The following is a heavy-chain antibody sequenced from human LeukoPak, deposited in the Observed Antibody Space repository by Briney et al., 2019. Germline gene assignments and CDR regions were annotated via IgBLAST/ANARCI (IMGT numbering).Heavy chain of an antibody. J-gene: IGHJ4*02. V-gene: IGHV4-59*01. CDR2: IYYSGST. CDR3: ARGGWSRDRLSAPYYFDY. Sequence: PSETLSLTCTVSGGSISSYYWSWIRQPPGKGLEWVGYIYYSGSTNYNPSLKSRVTISVDTSKNQFSLKLSSVTAADTAVYYCARGGWSRDRLSAPYYFDYWGQGTLVTVSS. CDR1: GGSISSYY. D-gene: IGHD2-15*01.